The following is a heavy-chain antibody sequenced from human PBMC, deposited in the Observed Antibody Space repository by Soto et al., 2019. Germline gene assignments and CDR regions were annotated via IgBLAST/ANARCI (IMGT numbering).Heavy chain of an antibody. Sequence: QEQLVQSGAEVKKPGSSVKVSCKASGGIFSSYPISWVRQVPGQGLEWMGGIIPVFPTAYYTQRFQGRVTSAADESTNTACMELTSLRSEDTAIYCWASSGSGYAWFKAFGGQGTLVTVSS. CDR3: ASSGSGYAWFKAF. CDR2: IIPVFPTA. V-gene: IGHV1-69*01. CDR1: GGIFSSYP. D-gene: IGHD3-22*01. J-gene: IGHJ4*02.